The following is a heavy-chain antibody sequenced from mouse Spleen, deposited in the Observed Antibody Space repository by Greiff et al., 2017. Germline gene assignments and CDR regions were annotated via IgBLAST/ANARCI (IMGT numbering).Heavy chain of an antibody. J-gene: IGHJ3*01. CDR2: INPNNGGT. CDR1: GYTFTDYN. V-gene: IGHV1-18*01. Sequence: EVQLQQSGPELVKPGASVKIPCKASGYTFTDYNMDWVKQSHGKSLEWIGDINPNNGGTIYNQKFKGKATLTVDKSSSTAYMELRSLTSEDTAVYYCARPGYGNPWFAYWGQGTLVTVSA. D-gene: IGHD2-1*01. CDR3: ARPGYGNPWFAY.